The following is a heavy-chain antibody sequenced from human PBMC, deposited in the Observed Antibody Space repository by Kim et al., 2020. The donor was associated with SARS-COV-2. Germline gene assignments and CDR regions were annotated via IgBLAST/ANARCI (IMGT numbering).Heavy chain of an antibody. J-gene: IGHJ6*02. CDR3: AKDTLAVTAGIGYFFGMDV. D-gene: IGHD2-21*02. V-gene: IGHV3-23*01. Sequence: QGRFTISRDNSKGTLYLQMNGLRAEDTAIYYCAKDTLAVTAGIGYFFGMDVWGQGTTVTVSS.